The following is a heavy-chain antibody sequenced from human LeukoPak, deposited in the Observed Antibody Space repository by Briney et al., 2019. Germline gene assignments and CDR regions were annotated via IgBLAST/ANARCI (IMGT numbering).Heavy chain of an antibody. D-gene: IGHD4-11*01. V-gene: IGHV4-34*01. Sequence: SETVSLTCAVSGGSFSGYYWSWIRQPPGKGLEWIGEINHSGSTNYNPSLKSRVTISVDTSKNQFSLKLSSVTAADTAVYYCASLTNTVTRPPGDYWGQGTLVIVSS. J-gene: IGHJ4*02. CDR2: INHSGST. CDR3: ASLTNTVTRPPGDY. CDR1: GGSFSGYY.